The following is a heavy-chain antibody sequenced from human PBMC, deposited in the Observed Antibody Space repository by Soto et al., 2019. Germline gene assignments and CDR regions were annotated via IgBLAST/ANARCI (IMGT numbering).Heavy chain of an antibody. D-gene: IGHD1-26*01. Sequence: EAQLLESGGGLLQPGGSLRLSCAASGFTFSSYAMSWVRLAPGKGLEWVSGITGSGAITYYTDSVKGRFTISRDNSKITLYLQMHSLRAEDTAVYYCARDVWETTSMYYGLDVWGLGTTVTVSS. CDR3: ARDVWETTSMYYGLDV. V-gene: IGHV3-23*01. CDR2: ITGSGAIT. J-gene: IGHJ6*02. CDR1: GFTFSSYA.